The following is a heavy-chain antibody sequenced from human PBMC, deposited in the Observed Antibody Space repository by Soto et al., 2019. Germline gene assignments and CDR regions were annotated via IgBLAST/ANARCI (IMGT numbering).Heavy chain of an antibody. CDR3: ASLGHREGVDCSSTSCYYYYYMDV. CDR2: IYYSGST. J-gene: IGHJ6*03. V-gene: IGHV4-59*08. D-gene: IGHD2-2*01. Sequence: KQSQTLSLTCTVSGGSISSYYWSWIRQPPGKGLEWIGYIYYSGSTNYNPSLKSRVTISVDTSKNQFSLKLSSVTAADTAVYYCASLGHREGVDCSSTSCYYYYYMDVWGKGTTVTVSS. CDR1: GGSISSYY.